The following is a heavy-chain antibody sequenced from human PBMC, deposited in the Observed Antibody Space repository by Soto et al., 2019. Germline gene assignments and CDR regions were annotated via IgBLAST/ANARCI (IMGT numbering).Heavy chain of an antibody. J-gene: IGHJ4*02. CDR1: GFTFSSYW. Sequence: GGSLRLSCAASGFTFSSYWMHWVRQAPGKGLVWVSRINSDGSSTSYADSVKGRFTISRDNAKNTLYLQMNSLRAEDTAVYYCARGYSSGWYYFEYWGQGTLVTVSS. D-gene: IGHD6-19*01. V-gene: IGHV3-74*01. CDR2: INSDGSST. CDR3: ARGYSSGWYYFEY.